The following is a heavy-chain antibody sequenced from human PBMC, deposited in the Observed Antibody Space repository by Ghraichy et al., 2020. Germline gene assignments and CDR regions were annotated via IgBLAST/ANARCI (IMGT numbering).Heavy chain of an antibody. CDR3: ARCPGRVEDILVVPADY. CDR1: GFTFREYV. J-gene: IGHJ4*02. Sequence: LSLTCAASGFTFREYVMHWVRQAPGKGLEWVAVIWYDGSNKYYTDSVKGRFTIARDNSKNTLYLQMNSLRAEDTAVYYCARCPGRVEDILVVPADYWGQGTLVTVSS. V-gene: IGHV3-33*01. D-gene: IGHD2-2*01. CDR2: IWYDGSNK.